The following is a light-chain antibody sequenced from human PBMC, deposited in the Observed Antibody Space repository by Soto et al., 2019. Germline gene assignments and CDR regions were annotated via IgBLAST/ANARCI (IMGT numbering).Light chain of an antibody. CDR2: TNN. V-gene: IGLV1-44*01. J-gene: IGLJ2*01. CDR3: AAWDDSLNGVV. Sequence: QSVLTQPPSASGTLGQRVTMSCSGSRSNIGSNIVSWYQQFPGTAPKLLLFTNNQRPSGVPDLFSGSKSGTSASLVIGGLQSEDEADYYCAAWDDSLNGVVFGGGTKLTVL. CDR1: RSNIGSNI.